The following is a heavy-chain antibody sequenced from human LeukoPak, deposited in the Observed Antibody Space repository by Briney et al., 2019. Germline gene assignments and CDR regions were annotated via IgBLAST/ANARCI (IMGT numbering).Heavy chain of an antibody. J-gene: IGHJ4*02. CDR2: AYYRSKWYI. D-gene: IGHD3-10*01. CDR3: ARGAVRGGTNFDY. V-gene: IGHV6-1*01. Sequence: SQTRSLTCAISGDSVSGSPAVWNWIRQSPSRGLEWLGRAYYRSKWYIDFAVSVKGRITITPDTSKNQFSLQLNSVTPEDTAVYYCARGAVRGGTNFDYWGQGTLVTVSS. CDR1: GDSVSGSPAV.